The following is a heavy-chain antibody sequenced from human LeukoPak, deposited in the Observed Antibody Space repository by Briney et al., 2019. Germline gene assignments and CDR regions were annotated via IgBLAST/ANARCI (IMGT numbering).Heavy chain of an antibody. Sequence: PSETLSLTCTVSGGSISSSSYYWGWIRQPPGKGLEWIGSIYYSGSTYYNPSLKSRVTISVDTSKNQFSLKLSPVTAADTAVYYCARGYCSGGSCYPFDPWGQGTLVTVSS. J-gene: IGHJ5*02. CDR1: GGSISSSSYY. CDR2: IYYSGST. CDR3: ARGYCSGGSCYPFDP. D-gene: IGHD2-15*01. V-gene: IGHV4-39*01.